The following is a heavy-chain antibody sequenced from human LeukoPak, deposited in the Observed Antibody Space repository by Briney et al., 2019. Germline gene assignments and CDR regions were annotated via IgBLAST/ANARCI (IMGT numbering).Heavy chain of an antibody. CDR2: IFYTGIT. CDR3: ARVPAVSTIWFDP. Sequence: SETLSLTCTVSDDSISNNNCYWGWIRQPPGKGLEWIGSIFYTGITYYNPSLKSRVTISVDTSKNQFSLKLTSVTAADTAVYYCARVPAVSTIWFDPWGQGTLVTVSS. V-gene: IGHV4-39*07. D-gene: IGHD2-2*01. J-gene: IGHJ5*02. CDR1: DDSISNNNCY.